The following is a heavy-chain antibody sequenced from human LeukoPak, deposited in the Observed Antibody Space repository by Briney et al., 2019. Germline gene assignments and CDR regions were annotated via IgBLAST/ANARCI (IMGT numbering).Heavy chain of an antibody. J-gene: IGHJ4*02. CDR2: ISGGGSTI. D-gene: IGHD1-1*01. CDR1: GFTFRNYR. V-gene: IGHV3-48*04. CDR3: ARGYNYRSQFDY. Sequence: GGSLRLSCAASGFTFRNYRMNWVRQAPGKGLEWVSYISGGGSTIYYADSVKGRFSISRDSAKNSLYLEMNSLRAEDTAVYYCARGYNYRSQFDYWGQGTLVTVSS.